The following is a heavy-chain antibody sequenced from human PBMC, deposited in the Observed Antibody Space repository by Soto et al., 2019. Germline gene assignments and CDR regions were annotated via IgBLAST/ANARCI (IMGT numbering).Heavy chain of an antibody. CDR1: GFTFSDYY. CDR3: ARASTYYDTVPWAFDI. J-gene: IGHJ3*02. Sequence: PGGSLRLSCAASGFTFSDYYMSWIRQAPGKGLEWVSYISSSGSTIYYADSVKGRFTISRDNAKNSLYLQMNSLRAEDTAVYYCARASTYYDTVPWAFDIWGQGTMVTVSS. CDR2: ISSSGSTI. D-gene: IGHD3-22*01. V-gene: IGHV3-11*01.